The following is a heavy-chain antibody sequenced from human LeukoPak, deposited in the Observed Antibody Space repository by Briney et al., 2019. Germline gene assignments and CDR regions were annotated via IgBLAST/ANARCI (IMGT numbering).Heavy chain of an antibody. J-gene: IGHJ5*02. CDR3: AKRGKVVPAANWFDP. CDR2: IRYDGSNK. Sequence: GGSLRLSCAASGFTFSSYGMHWVRQAPGKRLEWVAFIRYDGSNKYYADSVKGRFTISRDNSKNTLYLQMNSLRAEDTAVYYCAKRGKVVPAANWFDPWGQGTLVTVSS. V-gene: IGHV3-30*02. D-gene: IGHD2-2*01. CDR1: GFTFSSYG.